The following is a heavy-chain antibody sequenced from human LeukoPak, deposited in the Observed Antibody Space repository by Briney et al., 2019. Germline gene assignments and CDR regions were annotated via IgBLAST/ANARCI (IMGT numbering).Heavy chain of an antibody. CDR3: AKATGDWYFDL. CDR2: IKEDGSEK. CDR1: GFTFSSYW. V-gene: IGHV3-7*03. Sequence: GGSLRLSCAASGFTFSSYWMSWVRQAPGKGLEWVANIKEDGSEKFHVGSVRGRFTISRDNAKNSLYLQMNSLRPDDTAFYYCAKATGDWYFDLWGRGTLVTVSS. D-gene: IGHD7-27*01. J-gene: IGHJ2*01.